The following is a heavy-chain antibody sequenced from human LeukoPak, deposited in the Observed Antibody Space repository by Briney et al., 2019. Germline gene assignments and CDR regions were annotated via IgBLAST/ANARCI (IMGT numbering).Heavy chain of an antibody. CDR2: MNPNSGNT. CDR3: ARDRFETPNHSAFDI. CDR1: GYTFTSCD. D-gene: IGHD1-14*01. Sequence: ASVKVSCKASGYTFTSCDINWVRQATGQGLEWMGWMNPNSGNTGYAQKFQGRVTMTRNTSISTAYMELSSLRSEDTAVYYCARDRFETPNHSAFDIWGQGTMVTVSS. J-gene: IGHJ3*02. V-gene: IGHV1-8*01.